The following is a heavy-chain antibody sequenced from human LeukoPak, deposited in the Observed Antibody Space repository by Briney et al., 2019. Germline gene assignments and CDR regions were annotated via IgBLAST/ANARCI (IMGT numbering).Heavy chain of an antibody. J-gene: IGHJ4*02. CDR2: IIPILGIA. CDR1: GGTFSSYA. CDR3: ASPKGTAMAPPLGY. V-gene: IGHV1-69*04. Sequence: GASVKVSCKASGGTFSSYAISWVRQAPGQGLEWMGRIIPILGIANYAQKFQGRVTITADKSTSTAYMELSSLRSEDTAVYYCASPKGTAMAPPLGYWGQGTLVTVSS. D-gene: IGHD5-18*01.